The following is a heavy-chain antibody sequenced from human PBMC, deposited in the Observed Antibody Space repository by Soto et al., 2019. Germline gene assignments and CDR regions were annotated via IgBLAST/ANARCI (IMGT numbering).Heavy chain of an antibody. CDR1: GFTFSSYG. CDR2: IWYDGSNK. V-gene: IGHV3-33*01. Sequence: QVQLVESGGGVVQPGRSLRLSCAASGFTFSSYGMHWVRQAPGKGLEWVAVIWYDGSNKYYADSVKGRFTISRDNSKNTVDLQMNSLRGEDTALYYCARELIVVVAASLGQNSYYYGMDVWGQGTTVTVSS. D-gene: IGHD2-15*01. J-gene: IGHJ6*02. CDR3: ARELIVVVAASLGQNSYYYGMDV.